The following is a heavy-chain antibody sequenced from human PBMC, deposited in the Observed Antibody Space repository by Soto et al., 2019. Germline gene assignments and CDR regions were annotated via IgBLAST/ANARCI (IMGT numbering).Heavy chain of an antibody. CDR1: GGTFRNYP. Sequence: QVQLVQSGTEVKKPGSSVKVSCKASGGTFRNYPINWVRQAPGQGLEWMGSIFPLTDIPDYAQNFQARLTISADKSTSTAYMELSSLTSDDTAMYFCERGPLVVLNYFEYWGQGTLVTVSS. CDR3: ERGPLVVLNYFEY. V-gene: IGHV1-69*02. J-gene: IGHJ4*02. CDR2: IFPLTDIP.